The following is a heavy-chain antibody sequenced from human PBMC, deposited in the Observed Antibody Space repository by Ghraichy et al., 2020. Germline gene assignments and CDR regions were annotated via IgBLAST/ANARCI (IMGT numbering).Heavy chain of an antibody. CDR2: ISGSGHNT. D-gene: IGHD3-22*01. CDR3: ARYYYETSGYVFGSGN. V-gene: IGHV3-23*01. CDR1: GFTFSKYA. J-gene: IGHJ4*02. Sequence: GGSLRLSFAVSGFTFSKYAMSWVRQAPGKGLEWVSGISGSGHNTYYADSVKGRFTISRDNSKNTLYLQMNSLRDEDTAVYYCARYYYETSGYVFGSGNWGQGTLVTVSS.